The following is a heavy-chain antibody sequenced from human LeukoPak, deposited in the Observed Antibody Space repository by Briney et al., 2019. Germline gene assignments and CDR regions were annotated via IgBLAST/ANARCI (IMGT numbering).Heavy chain of an antibody. CDR1: GFTFSSYE. J-gene: IGHJ4*02. CDR3: TRDLSYDTY. V-gene: IGHV3-48*03. CDR2: ISNGAGTI. Sequence: GGSLRLSCAASGFTFSSYEMNWVRQAPGKGLEWVSFISNGAGTIYYADSVKGRFTISRDNAKNSLYLQMNSLRAEDTAVYYCTRDLSYDTYWGQGTLVTVSS. D-gene: IGHD3-22*01.